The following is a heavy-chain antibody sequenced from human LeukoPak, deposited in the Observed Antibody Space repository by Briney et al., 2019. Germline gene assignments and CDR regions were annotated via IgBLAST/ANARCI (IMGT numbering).Heavy chain of an antibody. CDR2: IYSGGST. Sequence: GGSLRLSCAAAGFTVGSNYIGWVRQAPGEGLGWVSGIYSGGSTYYADYVKGRFTISRDNSKDTLYLQMNSLRAEDTAVYYCARGIQVIAAAGTPLDYWGQGTLVTVSS. J-gene: IGHJ4*02. D-gene: IGHD6-13*01. CDR3: ARGIQVIAAAGTPLDY. CDR1: GFTVGSNY. V-gene: IGHV3-66*01.